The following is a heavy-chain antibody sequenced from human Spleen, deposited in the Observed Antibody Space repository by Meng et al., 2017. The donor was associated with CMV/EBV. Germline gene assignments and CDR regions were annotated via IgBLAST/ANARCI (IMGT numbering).Heavy chain of an antibody. CDR1: GFSVSTNY. D-gene: IGHD6-6*01. CDR3: TRDHISSDAFDV. V-gene: IGHV3-66*02. CDR2: MYSGGDS. J-gene: IGHJ3*01. Sequence: GGSLRLSCTASGFSVSTNYMSWVRQAPGKGLEWVSVMYSGGDSHYSDSVKGRFNISRDNSKNTLNLQMNSLRSEDTALYYCTRDHISSDAFDVWGPGTTVTVSS.